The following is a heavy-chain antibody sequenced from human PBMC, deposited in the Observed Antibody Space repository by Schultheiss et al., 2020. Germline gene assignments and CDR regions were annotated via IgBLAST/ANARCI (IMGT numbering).Heavy chain of an antibody. V-gene: IGHV2-5*02. CDR3: ARILRLHSSSSDYFDY. Sequence: SGPTLVKPTQTLTLTCTFSGFSLSTSGVGVGWIRQPPGKALEWLALIYWDDDKRYSPSLKSRLTITKDTSKSQVVLTMTNMDPVDTATYYCARILRLHSSSSDYFDYWGQGTLVTVSS. D-gene: IGHD6-6*01. J-gene: IGHJ4*02. CDR2: IYWDDDK. CDR1: GFSLSTSGVG.